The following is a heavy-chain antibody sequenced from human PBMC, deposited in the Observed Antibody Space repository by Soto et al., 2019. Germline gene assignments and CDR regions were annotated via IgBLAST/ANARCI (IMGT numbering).Heavy chain of an antibody. D-gene: IGHD3-3*01. V-gene: IGHV3-23*01. J-gene: IGHJ5*02. CDR1: GFTFSSYA. Sequence: EVQLLESGGGLVQPGGSLRLSCAASGFTFSSYAMSWVRQAPGKGLEWVSAISGSGGSTYYADSVKGRFTISRDNSKXTLYLQMNSLRAXXXXXXXXAKDXTIFGVPPPNDWFDPWGQGTLVTVSS. CDR2: ISGSGGST. CDR3: AKDXTIFGVPPPNDWFDP.